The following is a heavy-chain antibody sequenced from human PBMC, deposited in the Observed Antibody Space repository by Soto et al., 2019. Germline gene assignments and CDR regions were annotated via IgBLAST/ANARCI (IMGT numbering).Heavy chain of an antibody. D-gene: IGHD1-1*01. CDR2: IKSKTDGGAR. CDR1: GFMFSSAW. V-gene: IGHV3-15*01. CDR3: VEGWNDF. J-gene: IGHJ4*02. Sequence: EVQLVESGGDLVEPGGSLRLSCVTSGFMFSSAWMSWVRQAPGKGLEWVGRIKSKTDGGARDYAVPVNGRFSISRDDSKSTLYLQMNSLRAEDTALYYCVEGWNDFWGQGTLVTVSS.